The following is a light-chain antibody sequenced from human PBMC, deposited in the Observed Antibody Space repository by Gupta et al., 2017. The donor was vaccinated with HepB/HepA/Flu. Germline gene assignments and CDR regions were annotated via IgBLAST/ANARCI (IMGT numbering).Light chain of an antibody. CDR1: SGHSSYI. CDR2: LEYSGSY. CDR3: ETRDSKV. J-gene: IGLJ2*01. V-gene: IGLV4-60*03. Sequence: QPVLTHSSSPSASLQSSVKLTCTLSSGHSSYIIAWHQQQPGKAPRYLMKLEYSGSYNKGSGIPDRFSGSSAGADRYLTIANLQSEDEADYYCETRDSKVFGGGTKLTVL.